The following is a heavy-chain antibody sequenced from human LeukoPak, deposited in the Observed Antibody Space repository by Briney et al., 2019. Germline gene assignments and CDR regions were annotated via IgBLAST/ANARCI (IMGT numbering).Heavy chain of an antibody. CDR1: GGSISSYY. D-gene: IGHD4-11*01. J-gene: IGHJ3*02. V-gene: IGHV4-59*01. CDR3: ARATVTPGAFDI. Sequence: SETLSLTCTVSGGSISSYYWSWIRQPPGKGLEWIGYIYYSGSTNYNPSLKSRVTISVDTSKNQFSLKLSSVTAADTAVYYCARATVTPGAFDIWGQGTMVTVSS. CDR2: IYYSGST.